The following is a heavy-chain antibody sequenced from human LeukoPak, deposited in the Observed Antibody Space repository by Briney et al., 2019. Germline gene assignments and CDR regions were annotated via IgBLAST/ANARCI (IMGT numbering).Heavy chain of an antibody. CDR2: VFYSGVT. CDR1: GDSMTGHS. CDR3: TRDAHRSNWYFDV. J-gene: IGHJ2*01. V-gene: IGHV4-59*11. D-gene: IGHD6-13*01. Sequence: SETLSLTCNVSGDSMTGHSWTWIRQSPGKTLEWIGYVFYSGVTDYNPSLKSRVTISIDTSKLQFSLRLTSVTVADTAVYYCTRDAHRSNWYFDVWGRGTLVTVSS.